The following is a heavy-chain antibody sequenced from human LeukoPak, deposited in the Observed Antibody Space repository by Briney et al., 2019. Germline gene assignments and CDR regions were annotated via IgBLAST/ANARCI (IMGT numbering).Heavy chain of an antibody. CDR1: GGTFSSYA. V-gene: IGHV1-69*06. CDR3: ARGPIIDIAIIPAADNYYYMDV. Sequence: ASVKVSCKASGGTFSSYAISWVRQAPGQGLEWMGGIIPIFGTANYAQKFQGRVTITADKSTSTAYMELSSLRSDDTAVYYCARGPIIDIAIIPAADNYYYMDVWGKGTTVTVSS. D-gene: IGHD2-2*01. CDR2: IIPIFGTA. J-gene: IGHJ6*03.